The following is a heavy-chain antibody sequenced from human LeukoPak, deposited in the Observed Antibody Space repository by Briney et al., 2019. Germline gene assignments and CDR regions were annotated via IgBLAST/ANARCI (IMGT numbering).Heavy chain of an antibody. CDR3: ARERRVTTIAPPYFDY. D-gene: IGHD5-12*01. CDR2: IYYSGST. J-gene: IGHJ4*02. Sequence: KPSETLSFTYTVSGGSISSDYWSWIRQPPGKGLEWIGYIYYSGSTYYNPSLKSRVIISVDTSKNQFSLKLRSESAADTAVYYCARERRVTTIAPPYFDYWAQETLVTVPS. V-gene: IGHV4-59*06. CDR1: GGSISSDY.